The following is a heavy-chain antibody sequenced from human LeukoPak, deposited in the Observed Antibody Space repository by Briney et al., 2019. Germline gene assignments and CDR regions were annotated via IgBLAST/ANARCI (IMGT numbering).Heavy chain of an antibody. D-gene: IGHD2-15*01. J-gene: IGHJ6*02. V-gene: IGHV3-30*01. CDR3: ARLISCSGGTCSHYYFYYGMDV. Sequence: GRSLTLSCAASGFTFSRYAMHWVRQAPGKGLEWVAITSYDGYYKKYVDSVKARFTISIDNSKNTLYLQMNSLRTEDTAVYYCARLISCSGGTCSHYYFYYGMDVWGQGTTVTVSS. CDR1: GFTFSRYA. CDR2: TSYDGYYK.